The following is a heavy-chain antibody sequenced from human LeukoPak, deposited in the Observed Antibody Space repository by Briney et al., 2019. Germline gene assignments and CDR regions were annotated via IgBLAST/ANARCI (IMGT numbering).Heavy chain of an antibody. CDR3: AGRGTYCSSTSCPSIDY. D-gene: IGHD2-2*01. J-gene: IGHJ4*02. CDR2: VSGSGSSS. CDR1: GFTFSDYA. V-gene: IGHV3-23*01. Sequence: GGSLRLSCAASGFTFSDYAMSWVRQPPGKGLEWVSGVSGSGSSSYYVDSVKGRFTISRDNSKNTLYLQMNSLRAEDTAVYYCAGRGTYCSSTSCPSIDYWGQGTLVTVSS.